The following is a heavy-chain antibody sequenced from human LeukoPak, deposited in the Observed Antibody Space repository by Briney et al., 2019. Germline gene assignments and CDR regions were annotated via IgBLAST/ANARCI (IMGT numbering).Heavy chain of an antibody. J-gene: IGHJ4*02. CDR1: GFTFSSYG. CDR3: AREGPRGNSQFDY. Sequence: GGSLRLSCVAPGFTFSSYGMHWVRQVPGKGLEWVALIWYDGSNKYYSDSVKGRFTISRDNSKNTLYLQMNSLRAEDTAVYYCAREGPRGNSQFDYWGQGTLVTVSS. V-gene: IGHV3-33*01. CDR2: IWYDGSNK. D-gene: IGHD4-23*01.